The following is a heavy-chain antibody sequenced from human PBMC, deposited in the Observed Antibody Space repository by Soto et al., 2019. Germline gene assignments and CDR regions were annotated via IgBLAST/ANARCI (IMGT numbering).Heavy chain of an antibody. V-gene: IGHV3-33*08. CDR2: IWYDGSNK. J-gene: IGHJ4*02. D-gene: IGHD5-18*01. CDR1: GFTFSSYS. CDR3: ARAHISGYKGPFDY. Sequence: GGSLRLSCAACGFTFSSYSMNWVRQAPGKGLEWVAVIWYDGSNKYYADSVKGRFTISRDNSKNTLYLQMNSLRAEDTAVYYCARAHISGYKGPFDYWGQGTLVTVSS.